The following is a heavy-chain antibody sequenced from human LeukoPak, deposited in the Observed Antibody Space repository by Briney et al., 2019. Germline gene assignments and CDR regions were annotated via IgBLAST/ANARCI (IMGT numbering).Heavy chain of an antibody. CDR3: ARSLRIALPDSYYYYMDV. V-gene: IGHV4-4*07. Sequence: SETLSLTCTVSGGSINSYYWSWIRQPAGKGLEWIGRIYTSGTTSYNPSLKSRITISVDKSKTQFSLKLTSVTAADTAVYYCARSLRIALPDSYYYYMDVWGRGTTVTVSS. J-gene: IGHJ6*03. D-gene: IGHD6-19*01. CDR1: GGSINSYY. CDR2: IYTSGTT.